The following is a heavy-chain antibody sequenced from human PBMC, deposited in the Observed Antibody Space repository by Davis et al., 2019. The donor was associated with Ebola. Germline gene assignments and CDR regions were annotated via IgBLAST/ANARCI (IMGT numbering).Heavy chain of an antibody. D-gene: IGHD3-22*01. CDR1: GGSISSSSYY. V-gene: IGHV4-39*07. Sequence: SETLSLTCTVSGGSISSSSYYWGWIRQPPGKGLEWIGSIYYSGSTNYNPSLKSRVTISVDTSKNQFSLKLSSVTAADTAVYYCARALHYYDSSGYLGLWGQGTLVTVSS. CDR3: ARALHYYDSSGYLGL. J-gene: IGHJ4*02. CDR2: IYYSGST.